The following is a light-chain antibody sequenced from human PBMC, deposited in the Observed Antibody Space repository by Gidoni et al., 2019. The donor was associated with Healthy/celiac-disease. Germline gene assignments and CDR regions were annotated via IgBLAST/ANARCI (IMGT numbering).Light chain of an antibody. CDR2: DAS. Sequence: EIVLTQSPATLSLSPGERATLSCRASQSVSSYLAWYQQKPGQAPRLLIYDASNRATGIPARFSGSGSGTDFPLTISSLGPEDFAVYYCPQRNNWPRTFGQGTKVEIK. V-gene: IGKV3-11*01. CDR1: QSVSSY. J-gene: IGKJ1*01. CDR3: PQRNNWPRT.